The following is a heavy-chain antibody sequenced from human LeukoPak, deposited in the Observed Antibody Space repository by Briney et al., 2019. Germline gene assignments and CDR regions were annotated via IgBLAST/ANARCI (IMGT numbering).Heavy chain of an antibody. CDR3: ATGEYAFDI. Sequence: RASVTVSCTASGYTFTSYYMHWVRQAPGQGLEWMGIINPSGGSTSYAQKFQGRVTMTSDTSTSTVYMELTSLRSEDTAVYYCATGEYAFDIWGQGTMVTVSS. CDR2: INPSGGST. J-gene: IGHJ3*02. CDR1: GYTFTSYY. V-gene: IGHV1-46*01.